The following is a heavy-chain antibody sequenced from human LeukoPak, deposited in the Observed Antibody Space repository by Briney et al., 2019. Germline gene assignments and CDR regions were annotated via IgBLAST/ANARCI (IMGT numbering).Heavy chain of an antibody. CDR2: ISAYNGNT. Sequence: ASVKVSCKTSGYTFTTYGISWVRQAPGQGLQWMGWISAYNGNTKYAPKLQGRATMTTDTSTNTAYMELRTLRSDDTALYYCARDYDSGSPDFWGQGTLVTVSS. J-gene: IGHJ4*02. CDR3: ARDYDSGSPDF. V-gene: IGHV1-18*01. D-gene: IGHD3-10*01. CDR1: GYTFTTYG.